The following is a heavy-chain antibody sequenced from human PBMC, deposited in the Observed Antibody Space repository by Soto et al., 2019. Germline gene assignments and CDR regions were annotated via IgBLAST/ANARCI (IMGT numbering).Heavy chain of an antibody. Sequence: QVQLVQSGAEVKNHGSSVKVSCKISGGTFSNEAISWVRQAPGQGLEWMGGIIPILGTTHYAQKFQDRVKLTADESTGTAYMELSSLRSEDTGVYYCARDGMGTIVGGMDVWGQGTTVTVSS. D-gene: IGHD7-27*01. CDR2: IIPILGTT. CDR3: ARDGMGTIVGGMDV. CDR1: GGTFSNEA. V-gene: IGHV1-69*01. J-gene: IGHJ6*02.